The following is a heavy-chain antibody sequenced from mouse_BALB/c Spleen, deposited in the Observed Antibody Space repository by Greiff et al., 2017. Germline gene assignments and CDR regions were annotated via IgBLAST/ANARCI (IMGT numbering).Heavy chain of an antibody. Sequence: EVKLVESGPELVKPGASVKMSCKASGYTFTSYVMHWVKQKPGQGLEWIGYINPYNDGTKYNEKFKGKATLTSDKSSSTAYMELSSLTSEDSAVYYCARAYYGSSYWYFDVWGAGTTVTVSS. V-gene: IGHV1-14*01. CDR3: ARAYYGSSYWYFDV. J-gene: IGHJ1*01. CDR1: GYTFTSYV. CDR2: INPYNDGT. D-gene: IGHD1-1*01.